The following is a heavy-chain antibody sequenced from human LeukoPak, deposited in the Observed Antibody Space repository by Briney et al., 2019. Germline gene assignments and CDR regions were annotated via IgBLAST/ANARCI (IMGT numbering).Heavy chain of an antibody. CDR2: INPNSGGT. D-gene: IGHD3-22*01. J-gene: IGHJ4*02. V-gene: IGHV1-2*02. Sequence: ASVEVSCKASGYTFTGYYMHWVRQAPGQGLEWMGWINPNSGGTNYAQKFQGRVTMTRDTSISTAYMELSRLRSDDTAVYYCARDYYDSSGYLDYWGQGTLVTVSS. CDR1: GYTFTGYY. CDR3: ARDYYDSSGYLDY.